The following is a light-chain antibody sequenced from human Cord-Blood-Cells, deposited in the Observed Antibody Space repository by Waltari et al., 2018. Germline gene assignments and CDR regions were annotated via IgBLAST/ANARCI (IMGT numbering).Light chain of an antibody. CDR2: AAS. V-gene: IGKV1-39*01. Sequence: DIQMTQSPSSLYVSVGDRVTITCRASQSISSYLNWYQQKPGKAPKLLIYAASSLQSGVPSRFSGSGSGTDFTLTISSLQPDDFAMYYCQQSYSTPRTFGQGTKVEIK. CDR1: QSISSY. CDR3: QQSYSTPRT. J-gene: IGKJ1*01.